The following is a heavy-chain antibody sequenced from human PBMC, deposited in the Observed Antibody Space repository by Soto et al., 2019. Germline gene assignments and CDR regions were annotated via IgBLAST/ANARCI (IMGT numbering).Heavy chain of an antibody. J-gene: IGHJ3*02. Sequence: ASVKVSCKVSGYTLTELSMHWVRQAPGKGLEWMGGFDPEDGETIYAQKFQGSVTMTEDTSTDTAYMELSSLRSEDTAVYYCATAHVEMATINLSNDAFDIWGQGTMVTVSS. D-gene: IGHD5-12*01. CDR3: ATAHVEMATINLSNDAFDI. CDR1: GYTLTELS. CDR2: FDPEDGET. V-gene: IGHV1-24*01.